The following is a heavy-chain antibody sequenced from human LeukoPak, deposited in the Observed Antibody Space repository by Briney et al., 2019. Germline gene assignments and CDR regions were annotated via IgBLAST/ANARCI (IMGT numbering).Heavy chain of an antibody. CDR2: ISSSSSYI. V-gene: IGHV3-21*01. J-gene: IGHJ4*02. CDR3: AREKSTRPFDY. CDR1: GFTCSSYS. Sequence: GGSLRLSCAASGFTCSSYSMNWVRQAPGKGLEWVSSISSSSSYIYYADSVKGRFTISRDNAKNSLYLQMNSLRAEDTAVYYCAREKSTRPFDYWGQGTLVTISS.